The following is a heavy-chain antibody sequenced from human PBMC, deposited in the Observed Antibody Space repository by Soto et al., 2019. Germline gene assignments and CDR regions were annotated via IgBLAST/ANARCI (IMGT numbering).Heavy chain of an antibody. J-gene: IGHJ4*01. CDR1: GFTFSSYA. D-gene: IGHD3-10*01. V-gene: IGHV3-30-3*02. CDR2: ISYDGSNK. Sequence: PGGSLRLSCAASGFTFSSYAMHWFRQAPGKGLEWVAVISYDGSNKYYADSVKGRFTISRDNSKNTLYLQMNSLRAEDTAVYYCAKTIIHYYFDSWGQGTLVTVSS. CDR3: AKTIIHYYFDS.